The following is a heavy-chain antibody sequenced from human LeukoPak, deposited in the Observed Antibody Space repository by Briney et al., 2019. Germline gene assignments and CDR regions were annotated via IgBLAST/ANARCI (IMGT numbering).Heavy chain of an antibody. CDR2: ISSSGSTI. V-gene: IGHV3-11*01. D-gene: IGHD3-22*01. CDR1: GFTFSDYY. Sequence: GGSLRLSCAASGFTFSDYYMSWIRQAPGKGLEWVSYISSSGSTIYYADSVKGRFTISRDNAKNSLYLQMNSLRAEDTAVYYCAREAAYHYDSSGAKEGDYFDYWGQGTLVTVSS. CDR3: AREAAYHYDSSGAKEGDYFDY. J-gene: IGHJ4*02.